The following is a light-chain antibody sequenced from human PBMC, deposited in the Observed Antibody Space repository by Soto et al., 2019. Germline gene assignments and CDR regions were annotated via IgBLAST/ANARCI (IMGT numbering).Light chain of an antibody. CDR1: QSVSRY. CDR2: DAS. J-gene: IGKJ4*01. Sequence: EILLTQSPATLSLSPGERATLSCRASQSVSRYLAWYQQKPGQAPRLVIYDASTRATGIPARFSGSGSGTDFTLTSSSLEPEDFAVYYCQQRSDLLTFGGGTRVEIK. CDR3: QQRSDLLT. V-gene: IGKV3-11*01.